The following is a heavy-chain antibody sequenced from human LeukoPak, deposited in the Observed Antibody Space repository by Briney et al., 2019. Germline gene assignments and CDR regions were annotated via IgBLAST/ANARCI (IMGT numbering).Heavy chain of an antibody. CDR3: ARERLVELSLDY. J-gene: IGHJ4*02. V-gene: IGHV1-46*01. Sequence: GASVKVSCKASGYTFTSYYMHWVRQVPGQGLEWMGIINSSGGSTTYAQKFQGRVSMTRDTSTSTVYMELRSLRSEDTAVYYCARERLVELSLDYWGQGTLVTVSS. CDR1: GYTFTSYY. CDR2: INSSGGST. D-gene: IGHD3-16*02.